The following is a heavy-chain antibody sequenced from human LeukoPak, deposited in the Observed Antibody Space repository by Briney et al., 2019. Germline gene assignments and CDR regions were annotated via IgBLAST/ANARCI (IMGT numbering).Heavy chain of an antibody. V-gene: IGHV1-58*01. D-gene: IGHD3-3*01. Sequence: SVKVSCKASGFTFTSSAVQWVRQARGQRLEWIGWIGVGRGNTNYAQKYQERATITRDLSTSTAYMELSSLRSEDTAVYYCAAQTNDFWSAAGAFDIWGQGTMVTVSS. J-gene: IGHJ3*02. CDR1: GFTFTSSA. CDR3: AAQTNDFWSAAGAFDI. CDR2: IGVGRGNT.